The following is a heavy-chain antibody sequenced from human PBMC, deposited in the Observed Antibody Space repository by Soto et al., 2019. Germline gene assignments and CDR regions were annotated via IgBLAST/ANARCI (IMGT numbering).Heavy chain of an antibody. CDR2: ISGSGGST. CDR3: ANPSTPFYYGPGSYPS. J-gene: IGHJ5*02. D-gene: IGHD3-10*01. CDR1: GFTFSSYA. V-gene: IGHV3-23*01. Sequence: PGGSLRLSCAASGFTFSSYAMSWVRQAPGKGLEWVSAISGSGGSTYYADSVKGRFTISRDNSKNTLYLQMDSLKTEDTAVYYCANPSTPFYYGPGSYPSWGQGTLVNVSS.